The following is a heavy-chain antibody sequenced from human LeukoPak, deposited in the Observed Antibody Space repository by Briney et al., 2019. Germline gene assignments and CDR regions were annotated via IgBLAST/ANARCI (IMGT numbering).Heavy chain of an antibody. CDR3: SGYWPPDY. D-gene: IGHD2-8*02. V-gene: IGHV3-53*01. Sequence: GGSLRLSCAASGFTVSGYYMNWVRQAPGKGLEWVSIIYSDGTTYYADSVKGRFTISRDNSKNTLYLQMNSLRAEDTAVYYCSGYWPPDYWGQGTLVTVSS. CDR1: GFTVSGYY. J-gene: IGHJ4*02. CDR2: IYSDGTT.